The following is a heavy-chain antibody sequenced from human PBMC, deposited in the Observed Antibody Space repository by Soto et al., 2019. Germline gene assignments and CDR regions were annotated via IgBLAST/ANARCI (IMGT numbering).Heavy chain of an antibody. D-gene: IGHD6-25*01. CDR3: ARQGRGIGYPIDY. CDR1: GGSISSSSYY. CDR2: IYYSGST. V-gene: IGHV4-39*01. Sequence: QLQLQESGPGLVKPSETLSLTCTVSGGSISSSSYYWGWIRQPPGKGLEWIGSIYYSGSTYYNPSLKSRVTISVDTSKNQFSLKLSSVTAADTAVYYCARQGRGIGYPIDYWGQGTLVTVSS. J-gene: IGHJ4*02.